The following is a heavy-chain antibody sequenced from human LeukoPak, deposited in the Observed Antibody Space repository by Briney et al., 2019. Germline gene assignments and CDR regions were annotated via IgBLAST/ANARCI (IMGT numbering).Heavy chain of an antibody. V-gene: IGHV3-33*06. CDR1: GFTFSSYG. Sequence: GGSLRLSCAASGFTFSSYGMHWVRQAPGKGLEWVAVIWYGGSNKYYADSVKGRFTISRDNSKNTLYLQMNSLRAEDTAVYYCAKVSLVVVAAVNWFDPWGQGTLVTVSS. CDR3: AKVSLVVVAAVNWFDP. J-gene: IGHJ5*02. CDR2: IWYGGSNK. D-gene: IGHD2-15*01.